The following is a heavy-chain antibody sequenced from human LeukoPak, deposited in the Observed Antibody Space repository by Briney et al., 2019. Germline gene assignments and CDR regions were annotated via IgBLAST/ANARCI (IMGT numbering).Heavy chain of an antibody. Sequence: ASVKVSCKASGYTFTSYDINWVRQATGQGLEWMGWMNPNSGNTGYAQKFQGRVTMTRNTSISTAYMELSSLRSEDTAVYYCARPRIRDYVADYWGQGTLVTVSS. D-gene: IGHD4-17*01. CDR3: ARPRIRDYVADY. V-gene: IGHV1-8*01. J-gene: IGHJ4*02. CDR1: GYTFTSYD. CDR2: MNPNSGNT.